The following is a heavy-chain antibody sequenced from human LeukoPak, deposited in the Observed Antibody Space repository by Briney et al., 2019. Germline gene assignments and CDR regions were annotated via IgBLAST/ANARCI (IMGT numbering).Heavy chain of an antibody. CDR1: GFTFSSYS. CDR2: ISSSSSTI. CDR3: ARAAPRYSSGWYVFTESYYYYGMDV. V-gene: IGHV3-48*01. Sequence: PGGSLRLSCAASGFTFSSYSMNWVRQAPGKGLEWVSYISSSSSTIYYADSVKGRFTVSRDNAKNSLYLQMNSLRAEDTAVYYCARAAPRYSSGWYVFTESYYYYGMDVWGQGTTVTVSS. J-gene: IGHJ6*02. D-gene: IGHD6-19*01.